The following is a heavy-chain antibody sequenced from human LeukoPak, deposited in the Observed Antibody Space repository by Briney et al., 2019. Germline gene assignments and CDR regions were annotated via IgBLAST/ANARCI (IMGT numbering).Heavy chain of an antibody. J-gene: IGHJ5*02. V-gene: IGHV1-8*03. Sequence: GASVKVSCKASGGTFSSYAISWVRQAPGQGLEWMGWMNPNSGNTGYAQKFQGRVTITRNTSISTAYMELSSLRSEDTAVYYCARVPTYYYGSGSRTNWFDPWGQGTLVTVSS. CDR1: GGTFSSYA. D-gene: IGHD3-10*01. CDR2: MNPNSGNT. CDR3: ARVPTYYYGSGSRTNWFDP.